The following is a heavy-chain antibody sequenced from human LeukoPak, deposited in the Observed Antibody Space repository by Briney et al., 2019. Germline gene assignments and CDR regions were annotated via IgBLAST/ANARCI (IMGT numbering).Heavy chain of an antibody. J-gene: IGHJ4*02. CDR1: GFTFSSYS. Sequence: GGSQRLSCAASGFTFSSYSMNWVRQAPGKGLEWVSSISSSSSYIYYADSVKGRFTISRDNAKNSLYLQMNSLRAEDTAVYYCARDVVGATYYFDYWGQGTLVTVSS. D-gene: IGHD1-26*01. V-gene: IGHV3-21*01. CDR2: ISSSSSYI. CDR3: ARDVVGATYYFDY.